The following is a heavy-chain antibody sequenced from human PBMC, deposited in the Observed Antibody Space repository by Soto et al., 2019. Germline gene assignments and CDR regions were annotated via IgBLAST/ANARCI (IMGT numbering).Heavy chain of an antibody. CDR1: GYTFNNYW. CDR2: IYPGDTSP. CDR3: ARAKESHYRASPPLCGMDV. Sequence: GESLKISCKGSGYTFNNYWIAWVRQMSGKGLEWVGIIYPGDTSPRYSPSFQGQVTLSLDKSIRTAYLQWTSLKASDTAIYYCARAKESHYRASPPLCGMDVWGQGTTVTVSS. V-gene: IGHV5-51*01. D-gene: IGHD1-26*01. J-gene: IGHJ6*02.